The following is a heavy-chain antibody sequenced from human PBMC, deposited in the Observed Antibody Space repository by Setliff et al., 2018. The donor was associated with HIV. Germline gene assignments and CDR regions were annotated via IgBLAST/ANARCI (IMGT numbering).Heavy chain of an antibody. J-gene: IGHJ5*02. D-gene: IGHD3-3*01. CDR3: ARQSITIFGVVISGFDP. CDR1: NYSINSGYY. V-gene: IGHV4-38-2*01. Sequence: ASETLSLTCAVSNYSINSGYYWGWIRQPPGKGLEWIGSIYHSGSTYYNPSLESRVTISVDTSKNQVSLRLTSVTAADTAVYYCARQSITIFGVVISGFDPWGQGTLVTVSS. CDR2: IYHSGST.